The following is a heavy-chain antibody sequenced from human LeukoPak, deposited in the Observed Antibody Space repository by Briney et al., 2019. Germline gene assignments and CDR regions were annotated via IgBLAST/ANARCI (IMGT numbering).Heavy chain of an antibody. Sequence: GGSLRLSCAASGFTFSSYAMHWVRQAPGKGLEWVAVISYDGSNKYYADSVKGRFTISRDNSKNTLYLQMNSLRAEDTAVYYCAKSTSGLIDYWGQGTLVTVSS. CDR3: AKSTSGLIDY. D-gene: IGHD3-10*01. CDR1: GFTFSSYA. J-gene: IGHJ4*02. CDR2: ISYDGSNK. V-gene: IGHV3-30-3*02.